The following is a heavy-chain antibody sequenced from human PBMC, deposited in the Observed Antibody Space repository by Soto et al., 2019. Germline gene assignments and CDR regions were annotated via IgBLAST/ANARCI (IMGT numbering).Heavy chain of an antibody. J-gene: IGHJ2*01. CDR1: GFTFSNYG. CDR2: IKQDGSEK. CDR3: ARRATISAGYFDL. D-gene: IGHD1-26*01. Sequence: GGSLRLSCAASGFTFSNYGMSWVRQAPGKGLEWVANIKQDGSEKNYKDSVKGRLTISRDNAYNSLYLQMNSLRAEGTAVYYCARRATISAGYFDLWGRATLVTVSS. V-gene: IGHV3-7*01.